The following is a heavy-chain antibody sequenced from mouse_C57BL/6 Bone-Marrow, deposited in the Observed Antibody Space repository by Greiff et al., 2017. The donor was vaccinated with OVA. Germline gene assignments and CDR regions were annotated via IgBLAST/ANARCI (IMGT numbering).Heavy chain of an antibody. CDR3: ARSIYDEDFAY. CDR2: IYPRDGST. J-gene: IGHJ3*01. CDR1: GYTFTSYD. V-gene: IGHV1-85*01. Sequence: VQLKQSGPELVKPGASVKLSCKASGYTFTSYDINWVKQRPGQGLEWIGWIYPRDGSTKYNEKFKGKATLTVDTSSSTAYMELHSLTSEDSAVYFCARSIYDEDFAYWGQGTLVTVSA. D-gene: IGHD2-12*01.